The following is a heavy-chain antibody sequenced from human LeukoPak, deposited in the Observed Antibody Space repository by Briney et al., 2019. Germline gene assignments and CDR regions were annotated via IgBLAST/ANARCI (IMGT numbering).Heavy chain of an antibody. CDR2: IYSGGST. CDR1: GFTVSSNY. J-gene: IGHJ4*02. V-gene: IGHV3-53*01. CDR3: AKDRRAPASITIFGVVTIFDY. D-gene: IGHD3-3*01. Sequence: PGGSLRLSCAASGFTVSSNYMSWVRQAPGKGLEWVSVIYSGGSTYYADSVKGRFTISRDNSKNTLYLQMNSLRAEDTAVYYCAKDRRAPASITIFGVVTIFDYWGQGTLVTVSS.